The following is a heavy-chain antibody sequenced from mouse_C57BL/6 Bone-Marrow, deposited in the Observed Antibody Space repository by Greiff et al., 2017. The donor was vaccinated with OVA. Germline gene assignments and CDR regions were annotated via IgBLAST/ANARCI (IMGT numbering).Heavy chain of an antibody. CDR2: LNPSTGGT. CDR3: ARGGTSPFAY. J-gene: IGHJ3*01. CDR1: GYSFTGYY. V-gene: IGHV1-42*01. D-gene: IGHD4-1*01. Sequence: EVQLQQSGPELVKPGASVKISCKASGYSFTGYYMNWVKQSPEKSLEWIGELNPSTGGTTYNQKFKAKATLTVDKSSSTAYMQLKSRTSEDSSVYYCARGGTSPFAYWGQGTLVTVSA.